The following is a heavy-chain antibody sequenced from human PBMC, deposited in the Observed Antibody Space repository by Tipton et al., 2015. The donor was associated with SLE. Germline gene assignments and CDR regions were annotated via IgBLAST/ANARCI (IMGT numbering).Heavy chain of an antibody. V-gene: IGHV3-23*01. J-gene: IGHJ4*02. CDR1: GFTFGDYA. CDR2: ITDDGGST. CDR3: AKGSAAGRPYYFDY. D-gene: IGHD6-13*01. Sequence: SLRLSCTASGFTFGDYAMSWVRQAPGKGLEWVSAITDDGGSTYYADSVKGRFTISRDNSKNTLYLQMNSLRAEDTAVFYCAKGSAAGRPYYFDYWGQGTLVTVSS.